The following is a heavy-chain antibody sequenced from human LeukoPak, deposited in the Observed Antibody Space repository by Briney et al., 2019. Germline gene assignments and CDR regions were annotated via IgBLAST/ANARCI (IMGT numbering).Heavy chain of an antibody. D-gene: IGHD3-3*01. J-gene: IGHJ6*02. Sequence: PGGSLRLSCAASGFTVSSNYMSWVRQAPGKGLEWVSVIYSGGSTYYADSVKGRFTISRDNSKNTLYLQMNSLRAEDTAVYYCAKPGTGFWLGMDVWGQGTTVTVSS. CDR2: IYSGGST. CDR1: GFTVSSNY. V-gene: IGHV3-53*01. CDR3: AKPGTGFWLGMDV.